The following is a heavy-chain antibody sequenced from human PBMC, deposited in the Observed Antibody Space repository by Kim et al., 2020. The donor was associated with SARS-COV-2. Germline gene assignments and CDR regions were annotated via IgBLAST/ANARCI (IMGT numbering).Heavy chain of an antibody. CDR3: ARSGAFWSGLHPGSHYGMDV. D-gene: IGHD3-3*01. CDR1: GFTFDDYG. CDR2: INWNGGST. J-gene: IGHJ6*02. V-gene: IGHV3-20*01. Sequence: GGSLRLSCAASGFTFDDYGMSWVRQAPGKGLEWVSGINWNGGSTGYADSVKGRFTISRDNAKNSLYLQMNSLRAEDTALYHCARSGAFWSGLHPGSHYGMDVWGQGTTVTVSS.